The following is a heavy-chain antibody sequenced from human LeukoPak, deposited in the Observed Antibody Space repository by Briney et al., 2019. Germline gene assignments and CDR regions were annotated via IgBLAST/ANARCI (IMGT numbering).Heavy chain of an antibody. CDR1: GYTFTSYY. CDR2: INPSGGST. D-gene: IGHD3-3*01. Sequence: EASVTVSCKASGYTFTSYYMHWVRQAPGQGLEWMGIINPSGGSTSYAQKFQGRVTMTRDMSTSTVYMELSSLRSEDTAVYYCARVYYDFWSGYPLFDYWGQGTLVTVSS. CDR3: ARVYYDFWSGYPLFDY. V-gene: IGHV1-46*01. J-gene: IGHJ4*02.